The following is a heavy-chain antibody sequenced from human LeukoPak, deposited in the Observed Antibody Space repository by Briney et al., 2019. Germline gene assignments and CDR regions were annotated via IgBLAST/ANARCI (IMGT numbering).Heavy chain of an antibody. V-gene: IGHV3-13*01. Sequence: PGGSLRLSCAASGFTFSSYDMHWVRQATGKGLEWVSAIGTAGDTYYPGSVKGRFTISREDAKNSLYLQMNSLRAGDTAVYYCARGSGWFGELLPFDYWGQGTLVTVSS. D-gene: IGHD3-10*01. CDR1: GFTFSSYD. J-gene: IGHJ4*02. CDR3: ARGSGWFGELLPFDY. CDR2: IGTAGDT.